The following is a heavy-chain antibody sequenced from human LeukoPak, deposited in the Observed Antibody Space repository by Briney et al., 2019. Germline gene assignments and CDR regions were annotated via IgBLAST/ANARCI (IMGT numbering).Heavy chain of an antibody. CDR1: GGSISSSSYY. V-gene: IGHV4-39*01. CDR3: ARMIGDDAFDI. Sequence: SETLSLTCTVSGGSISSSSYYWDWIHQPPGKGLERIGTIYYSGTTYYNPSLKSRVTISVDTSRNQFSLKLSSVTATDTAVYYCARMIGDDAFDIWGQGTMVTVSS. J-gene: IGHJ3*02. CDR2: IYYSGTT. D-gene: IGHD3-22*01.